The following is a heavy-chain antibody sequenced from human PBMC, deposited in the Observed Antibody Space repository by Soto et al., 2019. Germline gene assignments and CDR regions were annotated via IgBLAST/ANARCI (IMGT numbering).Heavy chain of an antibody. V-gene: IGHV3-23*01. Sequence: GGSLRLSCAASGFTFSSYAMSWVRQAPGKGLEWVSAISGSGGSTYYADSVKGRFTISRDNSKNTLYLQMNSLRAEDTAVYYCAKCRYYDSSGLLDPWGQGTLVTVS. CDR1: GFTFSSYA. CDR2: ISGSGGST. D-gene: IGHD3-22*01. J-gene: IGHJ5*02. CDR3: AKCRYYDSSGLLDP.